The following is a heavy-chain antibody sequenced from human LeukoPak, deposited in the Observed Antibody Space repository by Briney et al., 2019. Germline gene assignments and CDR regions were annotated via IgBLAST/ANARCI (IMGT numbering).Heavy chain of an antibody. Sequence: ASVKVSCKASGYTFTSYYMHWVRQAPGQGLEWMGIINPSGGSTSYAQKFQGRVTMTRDTSTSTVYMELGSLRSEDTAVYYCARAPRDGPGRQRIFDYWGQGTLVTVSS. CDR2: INPSGGST. CDR3: ARAPRDGPGRQRIFDY. CDR1: GYTFTSYY. V-gene: IGHV1-46*01. D-gene: IGHD3-10*01. J-gene: IGHJ4*02.